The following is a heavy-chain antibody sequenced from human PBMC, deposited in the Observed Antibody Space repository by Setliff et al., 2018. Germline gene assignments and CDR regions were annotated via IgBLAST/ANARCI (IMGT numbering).Heavy chain of an antibody. J-gene: IGHJ4*02. CDR2: IYTSGST. Sequence: SETLSLTCTVSGGSISSGSYYWSWIRQPAGKGLEWIGRIYTSGSTNYNPSLKSRVTISVDTSKNQFSLKLSSVTAADTAVYYCASQEPLYSSGWYYFDYWGQGTLVTVSS. D-gene: IGHD6-19*01. CDR3: ASQEPLYSSGWYYFDY. V-gene: IGHV4-61*02. CDR1: GGSISSGSYY.